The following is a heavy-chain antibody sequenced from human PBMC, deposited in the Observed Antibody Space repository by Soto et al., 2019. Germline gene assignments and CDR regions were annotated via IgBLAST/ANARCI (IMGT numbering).Heavy chain of an antibody. CDR3: ARVFFRGYDWFDP. CDR1: GYTFTSYA. V-gene: IGHV1-3*01. J-gene: IGHJ5*02. D-gene: IGHD3-10*01. Sequence: GASVKVSCKASGYTFTSYAMHWVRQAPGQRLEWMGWINAGNGNTKYSQKFQGRVTITRDTSASTAYMELSSLRSEDTAVYYCARVFFRGYDWFDPWGQGTLVTVSS. CDR2: INAGNGNT.